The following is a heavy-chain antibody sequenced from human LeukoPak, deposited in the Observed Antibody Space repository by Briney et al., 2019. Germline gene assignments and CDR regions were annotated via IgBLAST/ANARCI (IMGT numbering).Heavy chain of an antibody. CDR1: GGSISSYY. Sequence: PSETLSLTCTVSGGSISSYYWSWIRQPPGKGLEWIGYIYYSGSTNYNPSLKSRVTISVDTSKNQFSLKLSSVTAADTAVYYCARSHPFFRTRYYFDYWGQGTLVTVSS. V-gene: IGHV4-59*01. CDR3: ARSHPFFRTRYYFDY. J-gene: IGHJ4*02. CDR2: IYYSGST.